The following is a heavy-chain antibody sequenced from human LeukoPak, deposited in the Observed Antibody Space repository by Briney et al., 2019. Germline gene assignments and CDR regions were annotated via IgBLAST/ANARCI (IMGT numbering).Heavy chain of an antibody. CDR3: AKRTDIVVVPAALDY. CDR2: ISGSGGST. V-gene: IGHV3-23*01. Sequence: GGSLRLSCAASGFTFSSYAMSWVRQAPGKGLEWVSAISGSGGSTYYADSVKGRFTISRDNSKNTLYLQMNSLRAEDTAVYYCAKRTDIVVVPAALDYWGQGTLVTVSS. D-gene: IGHD2-2*01. CDR1: GFTFSSYA. J-gene: IGHJ4*02.